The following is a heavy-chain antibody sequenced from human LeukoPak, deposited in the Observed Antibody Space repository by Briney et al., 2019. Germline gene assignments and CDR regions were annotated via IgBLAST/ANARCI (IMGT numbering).Heavy chain of an antibody. CDR1: GFTFSSYS. J-gene: IGHJ4*02. CDR2: ISSSSSTI. Sequence: PGGSLRLSCAASGFTFSSYSMNWVRQAPGKGLEWVSYISSSSSTIYYADSVKGRFTISRDNAKNSLYLQMNSLRAEDTAVYYCASRVWFGELLLFDYWGQGTLVTVSS. D-gene: IGHD3-10*01. V-gene: IGHV3-48*01. CDR3: ASRVWFGELLLFDY.